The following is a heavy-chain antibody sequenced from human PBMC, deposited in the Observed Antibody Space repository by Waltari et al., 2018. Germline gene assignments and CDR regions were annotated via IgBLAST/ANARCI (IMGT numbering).Heavy chain of an antibody. Sequence: QVQLQESGPGLVRPSETLSLTCAVSGYLINSGYYWGCVRQTPGKGLQWIGTIYHGGDKYYNPSLESRVTMSLDTSKNQFFLKLTSVTAEDTAMYYCVRNGLGYCTSSTCYKNDDWGQGTLVTVSS. CDR1: GYLINSGYY. CDR3: VRNGLGYCTSSTCYKNDD. D-gene: IGHD2-2*01. V-gene: IGHV4-38-2*01. J-gene: IGHJ1*01. CDR2: IYHGGDK.